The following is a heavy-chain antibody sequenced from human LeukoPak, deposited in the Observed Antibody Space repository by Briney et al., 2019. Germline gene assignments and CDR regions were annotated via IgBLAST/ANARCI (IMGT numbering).Heavy chain of an antibody. Sequence: GGSLRLSCAASGFTFSSYLMYLGRIAPGKGLWWVSRITSDGGSTSYADSVKGRFNSSRDNAKDTLYLQMNSQRGEDTAVYYCARCAALRYYDPYGMDVWGKGTTVTVSS. CDR3: ARCAALRYYDPYGMDV. V-gene: IGHV3-74*01. J-gene: IGHJ6*04. D-gene: IGHD3-9*01. CDR2: ITSDGGST. CDR1: GFTFSSYL.